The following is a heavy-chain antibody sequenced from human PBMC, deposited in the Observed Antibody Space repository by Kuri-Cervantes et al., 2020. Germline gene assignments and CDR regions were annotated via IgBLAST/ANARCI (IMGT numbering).Heavy chain of an antibody. D-gene: IGHD1-26*01. CDR1: GGSFSGYY. J-gene: IGHJ3*02. CDR3: ARQLGVGTTTFAFDI. V-gene: IGHV4-59*08. Sequence: SETLSLTCAVYGGSFSGYYWSWIRQPPGKGLEWIGYIYYSGSTNYNPSLKSRVTISVDTSKNQFSLKLSSLTAADTAVYYCARQLGVGTTTFAFDIWGQGTMVTVSS. CDR2: IYYSGST.